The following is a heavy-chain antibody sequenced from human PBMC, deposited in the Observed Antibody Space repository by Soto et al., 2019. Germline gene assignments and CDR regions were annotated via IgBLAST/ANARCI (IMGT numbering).Heavy chain of an antibody. J-gene: IGHJ6*02. CDR1: GYIFTTYG. CDR2: ISADSCYT. CDR3: ARDRPPGSLYGMDA. Sequence: QIQLVQFGGEVARPGASVTVSCEASGYIFTTYGLSWVRQTPAHGLEWMGWISADSCYTQYAQFFQGRVTMTRDTSRNTGYMTLRDLTSDDTGIYYCARDRPPGSLYGMDAWGQGTAVTVSS. V-gene: IGHV1-18*01.